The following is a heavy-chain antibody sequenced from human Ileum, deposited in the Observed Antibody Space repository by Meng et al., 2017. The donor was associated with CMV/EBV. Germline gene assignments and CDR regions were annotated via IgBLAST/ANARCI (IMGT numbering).Heavy chain of an antibody. J-gene: IGHJ4*02. V-gene: IGHV3-30-3*01. Sequence: CVASGFTFSSHAMQWVRQAPGKGLEWVAVISGDKNSKYYTDSVKGRFTISRDNSNNTLYLQMNNLRAEDTAVFYCARGQFKNSYYFDQWGQGTLVTVSS. CDR2: ISGDKNSK. CDR3: ARGQFKNSYYFDQ. D-gene: IGHD2/OR15-2a*01. CDR1: GFTFSSHA.